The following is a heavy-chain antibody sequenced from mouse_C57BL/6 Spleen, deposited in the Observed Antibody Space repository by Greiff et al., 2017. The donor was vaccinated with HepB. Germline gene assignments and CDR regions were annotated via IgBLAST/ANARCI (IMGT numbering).Heavy chain of an antibody. J-gene: IGHJ1*03. CDR3: ARRGPNWDWYFDV. Sequence: QVHVKQPGTELVKPGASVKLSCKASGYTFTSYWMHWVKQRPGQGLEWIGNINPSNGGTNYNEKFKSKATLTVDKSSSTAYMQLSSLTSEDSAVYYCARRGPNWDWYFDVWGTGTTVTVSS. V-gene: IGHV1-53*01. CDR2: INPSNGGT. CDR1: GYTFTSYW. D-gene: IGHD4-1*01.